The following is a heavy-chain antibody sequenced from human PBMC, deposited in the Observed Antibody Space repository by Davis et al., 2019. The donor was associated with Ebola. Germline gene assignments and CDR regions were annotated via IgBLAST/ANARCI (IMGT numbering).Heavy chain of an antibody. Sequence: GGSLRLSCAASGFTFSDYYMSWIRQAPGKGLEWVSYISSSGSTIYYADPVKGRFTISRDNAKNSLYLQMNSLRAEDTAVYYCARDAIVGATDYWGQGTLVTVSS. CDR2: ISSSGSTI. CDR3: ARDAIVGATDY. J-gene: IGHJ4*02. CDR1: GFTFSDYY. D-gene: IGHD1-26*01. V-gene: IGHV3-11*01.